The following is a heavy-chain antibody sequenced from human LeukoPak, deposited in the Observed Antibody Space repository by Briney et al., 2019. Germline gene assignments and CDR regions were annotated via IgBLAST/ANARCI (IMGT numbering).Heavy chain of an antibody. D-gene: IGHD3-22*01. CDR3: ARVGDNSGSGYSH. CDR1: GYTFTSNY. V-gene: IGHV1-46*01. J-gene: IGHJ4*02. Sequence: ASVKVSCKAFGYTFTSNYMHWVRQAPGQGPEWMGVISPSGGSTTYAQKFQGRVTLTRDMSTSTDYLELSSLRSEDTAVYYCARVGDNSGSGYSHWGQGTLVTVSS. CDR2: ISPSGGST.